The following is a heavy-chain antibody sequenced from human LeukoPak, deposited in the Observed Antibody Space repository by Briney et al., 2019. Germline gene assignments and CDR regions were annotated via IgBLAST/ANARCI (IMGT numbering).Heavy chain of an antibody. D-gene: IGHD3-10*01. J-gene: IGHJ4*02. CDR3: SSGSYLT. Sequence: ASVKVSCKVSGYTLTELFMHGVRQAPGKGREGVGGFDTEDGETISAPKFQGRVTMTEDTSTDTAYMELSSLRSEDTGLYCCSSGSYLTWGQGNLVTVSS. V-gene: IGHV1-24*01. CDR1: GYTLTELF. CDR2: FDTEDGET.